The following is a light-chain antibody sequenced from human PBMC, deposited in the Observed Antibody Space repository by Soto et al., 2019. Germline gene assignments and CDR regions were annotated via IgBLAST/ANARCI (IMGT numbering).Light chain of an antibody. CDR1: QSINNW. CDR2: DAS. CDR3: QQCPSS. Sequence: DIHMTQSPSTLSASVGDRITITCRASQSINNWLAWYQQKPGKAPKVLIHDASSLESGVPSRFSGSGSGTDFIIIMSSLHPADSSTYYYQQCPSSFGGGTKVEIK. V-gene: IGKV1-5*01. J-gene: IGKJ4*01.